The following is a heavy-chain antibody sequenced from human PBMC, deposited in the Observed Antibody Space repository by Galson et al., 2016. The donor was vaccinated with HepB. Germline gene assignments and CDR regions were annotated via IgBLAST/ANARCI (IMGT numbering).Heavy chain of an antibody. V-gene: IGHV1-46*01. CDR2: INPSGGST. Sequence: SVKVSCKASGYAFTTYYIHWVRQAPGQGPEWMGIINPSGGSTTYAQRFQGRVTMTRDTSTSTVYMELSGLRADDTAVYFCARDGSDWYRNDYWGQGTLVTVSS. D-gene: IGHD6-13*01. J-gene: IGHJ4*02. CDR1: GYAFTTYY. CDR3: ARDGSDWYRNDY.